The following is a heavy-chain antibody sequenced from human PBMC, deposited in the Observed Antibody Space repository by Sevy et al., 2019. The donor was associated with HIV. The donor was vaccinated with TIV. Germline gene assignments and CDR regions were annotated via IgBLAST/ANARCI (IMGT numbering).Heavy chain of an antibody. CDR1: GFTFSSYS. CDR2: INSRSNYI. D-gene: IGHD3-22*01. CDR3: ARDKLVVVDSYYFDY. Sequence: GSLRLSCAASGFTFSSYSMNWVRQTPGKGLEWVSSINSRSNYIYYADSVKGRFTISRDNAKNSLYLQMNSLRAEDTAVYYCARDKLVVVDSYYFDYWGQGTRVTVSS. V-gene: IGHV3-21*01. J-gene: IGHJ4*02.